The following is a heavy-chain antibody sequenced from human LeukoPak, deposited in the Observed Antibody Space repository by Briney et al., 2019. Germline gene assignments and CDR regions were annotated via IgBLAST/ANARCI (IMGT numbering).Heavy chain of an antibody. CDR1: GGSISSSSYY. Sequence: PSETLSLTCTVSGGSISSSSYYWGWIRQPPGKGLEWIGYIYYSGSTNYNPSLKSRVTISVDTSKNQFSLKLSSVTAADTAVYYCARDRGSTMIVVGDLRRTWYFDLWGRGTLVTVSS. CDR3: ARDRGSTMIVVGDLRRTWYFDL. CDR2: IYYSGST. V-gene: IGHV4-61*01. D-gene: IGHD3-22*01. J-gene: IGHJ2*01.